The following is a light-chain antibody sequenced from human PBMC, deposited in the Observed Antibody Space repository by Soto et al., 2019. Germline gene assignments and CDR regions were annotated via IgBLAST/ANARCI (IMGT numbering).Light chain of an antibody. V-gene: IGKV3-20*01. CDR1: QSVSNSY. CDR2: GAS. Sequence: EIVLTQSPGTLSLSPGERATLSCRASQSVSNSYLAWYQQKPGQAPRLLIYGASSRAPGIPDRFSGSGSGTDFTLTISRLEPEYFAVYFCQQYGSSRTFGQGTKVEIK. J-gene: IGKJ1*01. CDR3: QQYGSSRT.